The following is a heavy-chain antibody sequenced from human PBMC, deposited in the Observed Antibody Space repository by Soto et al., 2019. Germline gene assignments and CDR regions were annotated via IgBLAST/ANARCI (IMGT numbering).Heavy chain of an antibody. J-gene: IGHJ5*02. CDR2: IYYSGST. D-gene: IGHD3-22*01. CDR1: GGSISSGGYY. V-gene: IGHV4-31*03. Sequence: SETLSLTCTVSGGSISSGGYYWSWIRQHPGKGLEWIGYIYYSGSTYYNPSLKSRVTISVDTSKNQFSLKLSSVTAADTAVYYCARIDMIVGENWFEPWGQGTLVTVSS. CDR3: ARIDMIVGENWFEP.